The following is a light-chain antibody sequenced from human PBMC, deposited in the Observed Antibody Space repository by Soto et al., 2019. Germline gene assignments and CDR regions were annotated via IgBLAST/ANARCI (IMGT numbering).Light chain of an antibody. V-gene: IGLV2-14*03. CDR1: SSDVGGYKY. Sequence: QSALTQPASVSGSPGQSITISCTGTSSDVGGYKYVSWYQQLPGKAPKLIIYDVNNRPSGVSNRFSASKSANAASLTISGLQAEDEAYYYCTSYTSSNSLYVFGTGTKLTVL. J-gene: IGLJ1*01. CDR2: DVN. CDR3: TSYTSSNSLYV.